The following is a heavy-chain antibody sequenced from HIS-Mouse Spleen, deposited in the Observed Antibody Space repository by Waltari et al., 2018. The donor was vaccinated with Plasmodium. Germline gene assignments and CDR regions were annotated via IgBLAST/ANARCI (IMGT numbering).Heavy chain of an antibody. J-gene: IGHJ4*02. V-gene: IGHV4-39*07. D-gene: IGHD1-7*01. Sequence: QLQLQESGPGLVKPSETLSLTCTVSGGAIRSSSYYWGWIRQPPGKGLEWIWSIYYRWSTDDNPSLRSRCTISVDTAKKQFSLKLSSVTAADTGVYYCARDRITGTSYCDYWGQGTLVTVSS. CDR1: GGAIRSSSYY. CDR2: IYYRWST. CDR3: ARDRITGTSYCDY.